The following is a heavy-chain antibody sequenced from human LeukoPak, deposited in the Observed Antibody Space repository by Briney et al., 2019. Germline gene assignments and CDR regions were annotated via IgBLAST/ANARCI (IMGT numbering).Heavy chain of an antibody. CDR3: ARELVSSGTGYFDL. CDR2: ITGSTTWT. J-gene: IGHJ2*01. V-gene: IGHV3-23*01. D-gene: IGHD3-10*02. Sequence: PGGSLRLSCEAPGFTFGNFGMTWVRQAPGKGLQWVSGITGSTTWTYYAASVKGRFTVSRDNSQNTLHLQMNSLRADDTAVYYCARELVSSGTGYFDLWGRGTLVTVSS. CDR1: GFTFGNFG.